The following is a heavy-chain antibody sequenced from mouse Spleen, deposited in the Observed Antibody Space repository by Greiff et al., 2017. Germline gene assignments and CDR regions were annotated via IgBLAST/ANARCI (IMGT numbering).Heavy chain of an antibody. V-gene: IGHV5-6-4*01. Sequence: EVKVVESGGGLVKPGGSLKLSCAASGFTFSSYTMSWVRQTPEKRLEWVATISSGGSYTYYPDSVKGRFTISRDNAKNTLYLQMSSLKSEDTAMYYCTRDRGDYFDYWGQGTTLTVSS. CDR3: TRDRGDYFDY. CDR2: ISSGGSYT. J-gene: IGHJ2*01. CDR1: GFTFSSYT.